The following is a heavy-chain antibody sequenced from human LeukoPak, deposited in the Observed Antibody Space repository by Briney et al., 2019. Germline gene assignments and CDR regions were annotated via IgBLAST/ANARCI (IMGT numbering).Heavy chain of an antibody. D-gene: IGHD3-16*02. CDR1: GGSFSGYY. V-gene: IGHV4-34*01. CDR2: INHSGST. CDR3: ARGFWGSYRYTLSTFDY. Sequence: PSETLSLTCAVYGGSFSGYYWSWIRQPPGKGLEWIGEINHSGSTNYNPSHKSRVTISVDTSKNQFSLKLSSVTAADTAVYYCARGFWGSYRYTLSTFDYWGQGTLVTVSS. J-gene: IGHJ4*02.